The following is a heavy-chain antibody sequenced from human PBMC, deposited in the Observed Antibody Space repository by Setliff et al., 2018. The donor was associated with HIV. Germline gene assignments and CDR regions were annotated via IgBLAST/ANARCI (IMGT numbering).Heavy chain of an antibody. CDR3: ARAPRSPLRWRDNLLSSSSFFMDV. Sequence: PGESLKISCEASGYIFTDYWIGWVRQMPGKCLEWMGIIYPGDSDTRYSPSFQGQVTFSADKSISAVYLQWDSLKSSDSAIYYCARAPRSPLRWRDNLLSSSSFFMDVWGKGTTVTVSS. V-gene: IGHV5-51*01. D-gene: IGHD2-21*01. CDR1: GYIFTDYW. J-gene: IGHJ6*03. CDR2: IYPGDSDT.